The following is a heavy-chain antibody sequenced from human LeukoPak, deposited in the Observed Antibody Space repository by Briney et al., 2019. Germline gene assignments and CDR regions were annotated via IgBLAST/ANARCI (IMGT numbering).Heavy chain of an antibody. J-gene: IGHJ5*02. V-gene: IGHV1-2*02. D-gene: IGHD6-19*01. CDR3: ARDGAVAGIFDP. Sequence: ASVKVSCKASGYSFTGYYIHWVRQAPGQGLEWMGWISAYNGNTNYAQKSQGRVTMTRDTSISTAYMELSRLRSDDTAVYYCARDGAVAGIFDPWGQGTLVTVSS. CDR1: GYSFTGYY. CDR2: ISAYNGNT.